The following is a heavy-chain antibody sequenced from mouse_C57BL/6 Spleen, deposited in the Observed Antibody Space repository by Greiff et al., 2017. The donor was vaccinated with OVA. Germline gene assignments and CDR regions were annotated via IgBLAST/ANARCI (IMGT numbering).Heavy chain of an antibody. CDR3: ARVNYGSSSYFFDY. D-gene: IGHD1-1*01. CDR2: IHPNSGST. Sequence: QVQLKQPGAELVKPGASVKLSCKASGYTFTSYWMHWVKQRPGQGLEWIGMIHPNSGSTNYNEKFKSKATLTVDKSSSTAYMQLSSLTSEDSAVYYCARVNYGSSSYFFDYWGQGTTLTVSS. V-gene: IGHV1-64*01. J-gene: IGHJ2*01. CDR1: GYTFTSYW.